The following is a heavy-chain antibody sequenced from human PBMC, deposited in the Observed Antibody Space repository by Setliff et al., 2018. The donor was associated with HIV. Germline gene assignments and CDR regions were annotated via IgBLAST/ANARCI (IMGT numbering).Heavy chain of an antibody. D-gene: IGHD5-12*01. Sequence: SVKVSCKASGDTFSNSLVTWVRQAPGQGLEWMGGIIPIFGTANYAQKFQGRVTITADESTSTVYMELSNLRSEDTALYYCARGPLYGYDRGYFDYWGQGTLVTVSS. CDR3: ARGPLYGYDRGYFDY. CDR1: GDTFSNSL. J-gene: IGHJ4*02. V-gene: IGHV1-69*13. CDR2: IIPIFGTA.